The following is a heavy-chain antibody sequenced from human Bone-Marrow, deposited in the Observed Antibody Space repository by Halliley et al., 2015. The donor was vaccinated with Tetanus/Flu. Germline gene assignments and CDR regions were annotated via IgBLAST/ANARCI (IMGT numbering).Heavy chain of an antibody. V-gene: IGHV4-59*01. J-gene: IGHJ6*02. Sequence: STNYNPPFKSRVPISVATSKNQFSLKVSSVTAADTAVYYCARARSNSSGWYDRSYYYYGMDVWGRGTTVTVSS. CDR3: ARARSNSSGWYDRSYYYYGMDV. D-gene: IGHD6-19*01. CDR2: ST.